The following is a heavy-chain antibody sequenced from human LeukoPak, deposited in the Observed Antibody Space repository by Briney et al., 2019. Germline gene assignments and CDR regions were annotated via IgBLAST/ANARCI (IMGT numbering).Heavy chain of an antibody. V-gene: IGHV5-51*01. CDR1: GYNFPKYW. CDR2: IYPGDSDI. D-gene: IGHD6-6*01. J-gene: IGHJ4*02. Sequence: GESLTIYCPGSGYNFPKYWIGWVRQITGQGLEWMGIIYPGDSDIRYSPSFEGQFTISADKAISTAYLQWNNLKASDTAMYFCARREYSSSSGDYWGQGTLVTVSS. CDR3: ARREYSSSSGDY.